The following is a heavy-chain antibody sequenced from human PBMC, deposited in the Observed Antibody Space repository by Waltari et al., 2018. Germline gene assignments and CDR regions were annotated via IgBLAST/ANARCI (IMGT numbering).Heavy chain of an antibody. J-gene: IGHJ6*02. D-gene: IGHD2-2*01. CDR1: GGTFSSYT. CDR3: ARNPKYQLQHAPYYYYGMDV. CDR2: IIPILGIA. V-gene: IGHV1-69*02. Sequence: QVQLVQSGAEVKKPGSSVKVSCKASGGTFSSYTISWVRQAPGQGLEWMGRIIPILGIANYAQKFQGRVTITADKSTSTAYMELSSLRSEDTAVYYCARNPKYQLQHAPYYYYGMDVWGQGTTVTVSS.